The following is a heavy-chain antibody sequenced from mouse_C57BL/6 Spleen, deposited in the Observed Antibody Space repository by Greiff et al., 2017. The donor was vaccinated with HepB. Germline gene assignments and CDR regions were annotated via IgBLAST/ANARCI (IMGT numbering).Heavy chain of an antibody. D-gene: IGHD4-1*01. CDR1: GFTFSSYA. Sequence: EVQGVESGGGLVKPGGSLKLSCAASGFTFSSYAMSWVRQTPEKRLEWVATISDGGSYTYYPDNVKGRFTISRDNAKNNLYLQMSHLKSEDTAMYYCARDRTGLFDYWGQGTTLTVSS. V-gene: IGHV5-4*01. CDR2: ISDGGSYT. CDR3: ARDRTGLFDY. J-gene: IGHJ2*01.